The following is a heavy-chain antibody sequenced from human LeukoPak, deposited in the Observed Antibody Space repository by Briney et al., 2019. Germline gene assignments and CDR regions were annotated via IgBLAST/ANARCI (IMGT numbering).Heavy chain of an antibody. D-gene: IGHD5-18*01. J-gene: IGHJ4*02. Sequence: SETLSLTCTVSGGSISSRSYYWGWIRQPPGKGLEWIGSIYYSGSSYYNPSLKSRVTISVDTSKNQFSLNLSSVTAADTAVYYCAMTPDGYSYDYWGQGTLVTVSS. V-gene: IGHV4-39*07. CDR1: GGSISSRSYY. CDR3: AMTPDGYSYDY. CDR2: IYYSGSS.